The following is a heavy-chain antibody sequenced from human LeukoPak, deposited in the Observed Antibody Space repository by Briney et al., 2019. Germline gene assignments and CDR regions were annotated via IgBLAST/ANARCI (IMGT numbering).Heavy chain of an antibody. J-gene: IGHJ4*02. D-gene: IGHD3-3*01. CDR3: ARGRSFFGSSIH. CDR1: GGSISSSSYY. V-gene: IGHV4-39*07. Sequence: SETLSLTCTVSGGSISSSSYYWGWIRQPPGKGLDWIGSIYYSGSTYYNPSLKSRVTISVDTSKNQFSLMLRSVTAADTAVYYCARGRSFFGSSIHWGQGTLVTVSS. CDR2: IYYSGST.